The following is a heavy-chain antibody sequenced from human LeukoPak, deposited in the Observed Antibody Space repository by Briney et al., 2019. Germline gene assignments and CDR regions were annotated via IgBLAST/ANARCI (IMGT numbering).Heavy chain of an antibody. Sequence: PGGSLRLSCAASGFTFSSYDMHWVRQAPGKGLEWVAVIWYDASNKYYADSVKGRFTISRDKSKNTLYLQMNSLRAEDTAVYYCARDCGGDCWDRNFDYWGQGTLITVYS. CDR2: IWYDASNK. D-gene: IGHD2-21*02. J-gene: IGHJ4*02. CDR1: GFTFSSYD. V-gene: IGHV3-33*01. CDR3: ARDCGGDCWDRNFDY.